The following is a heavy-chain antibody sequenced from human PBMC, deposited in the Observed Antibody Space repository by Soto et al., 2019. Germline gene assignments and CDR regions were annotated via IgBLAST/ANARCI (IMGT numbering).Heavy chain of an antibody. J-gene: IGHJ6*02. Sequence: EVQLVESGGGLVQPGGSLRLSCAASGFNFSSYDMHWARQGTGKGLEWVSIIGTAGDTYYPGSVKGRFTISRENAKNTLYLQMNSLRAEDTAVYYCARDLGYCSSTSCQSYGMDVWGQGTTVTVSS. D-gene: IGHD2-2*01. CDR3: ARDLGYCSSTSCQSYGMDV. CDR1: GFNFSSYD. CDR2: IGTAGDT. V-gene: IGHV3-13*01.